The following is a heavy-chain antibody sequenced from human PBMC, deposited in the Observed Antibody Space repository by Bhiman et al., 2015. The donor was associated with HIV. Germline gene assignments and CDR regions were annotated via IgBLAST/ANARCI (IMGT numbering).Heavy chain of an antibody. CDR1: GFTFSFYG. CDR2: IRYDGSHK. J-gene: IGHJ6*02. D-gene: IGHD6-6*01. V-gene: IGHV3-30*02. CDR3: VKDSRPLYSSSSGHYYYYGMDV. Sequence: QVQLVESGGGVVQPGGSLRLSCAASGFTFSFYGMYWVRQAPGKGLEWVAFIRYDGSHKYYADSVKGRFTISRDNSQNTLYLQMNSLRAEDTAVYFCVKDSRPLYSSSSGHYYYYGMDVWAKGPRSPSP.